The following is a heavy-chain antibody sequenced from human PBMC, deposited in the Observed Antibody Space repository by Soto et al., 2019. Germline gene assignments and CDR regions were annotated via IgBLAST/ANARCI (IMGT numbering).Heavy chain of an antibody. D-gene: IGHD3-10*01. V-gene: IGHV1-24*01. Sequence: ASVKVSCKVSGYTLTELSMHWVRQAPGKGLEWMGGFDPEDGETIYAQKFQGRVTMTEDTSTDTAYMELSSLRSEDTAVYYCATPDPGSGSYIKTFDYWGQGTLVTVSS. CDR3: ATPDPGSGSYIKTFDY. J-gene: IGHJ4*02. CDR2: FDPEDGET. CDR1: GYTLTELS.